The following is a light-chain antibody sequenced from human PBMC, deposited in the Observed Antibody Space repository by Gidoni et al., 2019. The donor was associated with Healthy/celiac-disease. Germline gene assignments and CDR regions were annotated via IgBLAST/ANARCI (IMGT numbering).Light chain of an antibody. CDR3: QQYYSTPLT. CDR1: QSVLYSSNNKNN. CDR2: WAS. V-gene: IGKV4-1*01. Sequence: DIVMTQSPDSLAVSLGERATINCKSSQSVLYSSNNKNNLAWYQQKPGQPPKLRIYWASTRESGVPDRFSGSGSGKDFTLTISSLQSEDVAVYYCQQYYSTPLTFGEGTKVEIK. J-gene: IGKJ4*01.